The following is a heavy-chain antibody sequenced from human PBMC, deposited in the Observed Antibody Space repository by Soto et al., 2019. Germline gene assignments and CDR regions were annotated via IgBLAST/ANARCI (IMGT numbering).Heavy chain of an antibody. J-gene: IGHJ1*01. D-gene: IGHD3-10*01. CDR1: GYTFTSYE. CDR2: MNPNSGDT. V-gene: IGHV1-8*01. CDR3: ARGELLWFGERLR. Sequence: QVQLVQSGAEVKKPGASVKVSCKASGYTFTSYEINWVRQATGQGLEWMGWMNPNSGDTGYAQKFQGRVTMTRNTSISTAYMELSRLRAEDTAVYYCARGELLWFGERLRWGQGTLVSVSS.